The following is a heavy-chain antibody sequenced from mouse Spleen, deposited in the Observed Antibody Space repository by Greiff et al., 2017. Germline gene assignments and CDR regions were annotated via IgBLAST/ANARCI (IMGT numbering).Heavy chain of an antibody. Sequence: QVQLQQSGAELARPGASVKMSCTASGYPFTSYTMHWVKQRPGQGLEWIGYINPSSGYTKYNQKFKDKATLTADKSSSTAYMQLSSLTSEDSAVYYCAPRLRDYFDYWGQGTTLTVSS. J-gene: IGHJ2*01. CDR2: INPSSGYT. V-gene: IGHV1-4*01. CDR1: GYPFTSYT. CDR3: APRLRDYFDY. D-gene: IGHD2-2*01.